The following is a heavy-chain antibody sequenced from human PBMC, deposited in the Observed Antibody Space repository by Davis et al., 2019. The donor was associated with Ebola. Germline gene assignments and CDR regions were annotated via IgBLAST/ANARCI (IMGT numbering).Heavy chain of an antibody. Sequence: GESLKISCAASAFTFSSYAMSWVRQAPGKGLEWVSAISGSGGSTYYADSVKGRFTISRDNSKNTMYLQMNSLRAEDTAVYYCARDRSGFYGMDVWGKGTTVTVSS. CDR1: AFTFSSYA. CDR2: ISGSGGST. CDR3: ARDRSGFYGMDV. V-gene: IGHV3-23*01. J-gene: IGHJ6*04.